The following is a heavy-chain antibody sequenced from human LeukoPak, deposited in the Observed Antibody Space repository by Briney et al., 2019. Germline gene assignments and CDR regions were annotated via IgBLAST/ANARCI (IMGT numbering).Heavy chain of an antibody. D-gene: IGHD3-22*01. CDR3: ARGLSYDSSGYYYDSKYYFDY. V-gene: IGHV1-46*01. Sequence: ASVKVSCKASGYTFTSYYMHWVRQAPGQGLEWMGIINPSGGSTSYAQKFQGRVTMTRDMSTSTVYMELSSLRSEDTAVYYCARGLSYDSSGYYYDSKYYFDYWGQEPWSPSPQ. CDR2: INPSGGST. J-gene: IGHJ4*01. CDR1: GYTFTSYY.